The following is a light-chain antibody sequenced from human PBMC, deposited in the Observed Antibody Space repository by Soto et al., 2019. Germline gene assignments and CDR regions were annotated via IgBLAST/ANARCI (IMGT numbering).Light chain of an antibody. CDR3: CSYTGGTTLV. J-gene: IGLJ2*01. CDR1: SGDVGGYKY. Sequence: QSALTQPASASGSPGQSITISCTGSSGDVGGYKYVSWYQQHPGKAPKLMIFEVSNRPSGVSNRFSGSKSGNTASLTISGLQAEDEGDYYCCSYTGGTTLVCGGGTQLTVL. CDR2: EVS. V-gene: IGLV2-14*01.